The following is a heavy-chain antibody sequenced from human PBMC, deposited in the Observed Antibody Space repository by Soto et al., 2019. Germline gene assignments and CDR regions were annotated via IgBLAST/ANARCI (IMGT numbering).Heavy chain of an antibody. Sequence: PSETLSLTCTVSGGSISSYYWSWIRQPPGKGLEWIGYIYYSGSTNYNPSLKSRVTISVDTSKNQFSLKLSSVTAADTAVYYCARGPSHHYDFWSGPDNWFDPWCQGTLVTVSS. CDR2: IYYSGST. V-gene: IGHV4-59*01. CDR3: ARGPSHHYDFWSGPDNWFDP. J-gene: IGHJ5*02. CDR1: GGSISSYY. D-gene: IGHD3-3*01.